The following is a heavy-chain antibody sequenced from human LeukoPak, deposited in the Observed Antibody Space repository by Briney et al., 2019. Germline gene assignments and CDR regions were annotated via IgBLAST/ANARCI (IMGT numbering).Heavy chain of an antibody. D-gene: IGHD5-24*01. CDR3: ARQGRPSIQYTIDY. CDR2: IYYSGSI. J-gene: IGHJ4*02. CDR1: GGSISSYY. V-gene: IGHV4-59*08. Sequence: PSETLSLTCTVSGGSISSYYWSWIRQPPGKGLEWIGYIYYSGSINYNPSLKSRVTISVDTSKNQFSLKLSSVTAADTAVYYCARQGRPSIQYTIDYWGQGTLVTVSS.